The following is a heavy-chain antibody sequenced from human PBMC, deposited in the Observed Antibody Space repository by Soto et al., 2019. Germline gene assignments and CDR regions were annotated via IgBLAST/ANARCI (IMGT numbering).Heavy chain of an antibody. V-gene: IGHV4-39*01. CDR1: GGSISSSSYY. J-gene: IGHJ5*02. CDR3: ARLTVVPAAAGLFNWFNP. D-gene: IGHD2-2*01. Sequence: SETLSLTCTVSGGSISSSSYYWGWIRQPPGKGLEWIGSIYYSGSTYYNPSLKSRVTISVDTSKNQFSLKLSSVTAADTAVYYCARLTVVPAAAGLFNWFNPWGQGTLVTVS. CDR2: IYYSGST.